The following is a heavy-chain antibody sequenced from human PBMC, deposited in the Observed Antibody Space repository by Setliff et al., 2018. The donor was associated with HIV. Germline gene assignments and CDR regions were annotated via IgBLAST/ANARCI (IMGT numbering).Heavy chain of an antibody. V-gene: IGHV4-4*08. J-gene: IGHJ3*02. D-gene: IGHD3-16*01. Sequence: PSETLSLTCTVSGSSISSYYWSWIRQPPGKGLEWIGHIYIGSTNYNPSLKSRVTISADTSKNHFSLKLSSVTAADTAVYYCARELGASPHDVFDIWGQGTMVTVSS. CDR1: GSSISSYY. CDR2: IYIGST. CDR3: ARELGASPHDVFDI.